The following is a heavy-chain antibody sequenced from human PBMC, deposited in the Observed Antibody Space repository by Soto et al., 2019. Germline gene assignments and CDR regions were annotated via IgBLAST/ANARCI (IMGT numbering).Heavy chain of an antibody. CDR3: ARDNYDFWSGYYTGVVYSTIDY. CDR2: ISSSSSYI. V-gene: IGHV3-21*01. D-gene: IGHD3-3*01. Sequence: EVQLVESGGGLVKPGGSLRLSCAASGFTFSSYSMNWVRQAPGKGLEWVSSISSSSSYIYYADSVKGRFTISRDNAKNSLYLQMNSLRAEDTAVYYCARDNYDFWSGYYTGVVYSTIDYWGQGTLVTVSS. J-gene: IGHJ4*02. CDR1: GFTFSSYS.